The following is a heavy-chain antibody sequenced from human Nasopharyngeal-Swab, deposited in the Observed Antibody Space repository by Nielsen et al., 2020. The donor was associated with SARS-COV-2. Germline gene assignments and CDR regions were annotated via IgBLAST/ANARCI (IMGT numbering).Heavy chain of an antibody. CDR2: INEDGSEK. D-gene: IGHD4-17*01. CDR1: GLTVSDYW. V-gene: IGHV3-7*01. Sequence: GESLKTSCVASGLTVSDYWSSWVRQAPWKGLEWVGTINEDGSEKRYVASVKGRFTISRDNAQNSLYLQINSLKTEDTAVYLFLRQVKTVTTELGDFWGQGTLVTVSS. CDR3: LRQVKTVTTELGDF. J-gene: IGHJ4*02.